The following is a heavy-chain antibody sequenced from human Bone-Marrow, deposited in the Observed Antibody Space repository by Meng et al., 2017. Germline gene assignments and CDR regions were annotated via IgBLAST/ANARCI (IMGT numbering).Heavy chain of an antibody. CDR2: ISGSGGST. Sequence: GGSLRLSCAASGFTFSSYAMSWVRQAPGKGLEWVSAISGSGGSTYYADSVKGRFTISRDNSKNTLYLQMNSLRAEDTAVYYCAKFLSRREWLVPRAPLPDYWGQGNLVTVSS. J-gene: IGHJ4*02. CDR3: AKFLSRREWLVPRAPLPDY. D-gene: IGHD6-19*01. CDR1: GFTFSSYA. V-gene: IGHV3-23*01.